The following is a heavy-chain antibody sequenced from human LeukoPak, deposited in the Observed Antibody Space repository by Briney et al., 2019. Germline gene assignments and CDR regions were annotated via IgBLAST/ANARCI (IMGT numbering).Heavy chain of an antibody. CDR3: ARVPGLRLGELSPLFDY. J-gene: IGHJ4*02. Sequence: SVKVSCKASGVTFSSNAISWVRQAPGQGLEWVGGIIPIFGTANYAQKFQGRVTITADKSTSTAYMELSSLRSEDTAVYYCARVPGLRLGELSPLFDYWGQGTLVTVSS. V-gene: IGHV1-69*06. CDR1: GVTFSSNA. D-gene: IGHD3-16*02. CDR2: IIPIFGTA.